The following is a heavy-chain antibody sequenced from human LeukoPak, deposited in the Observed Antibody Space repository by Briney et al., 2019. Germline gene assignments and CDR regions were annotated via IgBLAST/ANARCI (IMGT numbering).Heavy chain of an antibody. Sequence: GGSLRLSCAASGFTFSSYGMHWVRQAPGKGPEWVAVIWYDGSNKYYADSVKGRFTISRDNSKNTLYLQMNSLRAEDTAVYCCARDSAVVVPAALGYWGQGTLVTVSS. V-gene: IGHV3-33*01. D-gene: IGHD2-2*01. CDR1: GFTFSSYG. CDR2: IWYDGSNK. J-gene: IGHJ4*02. CDR3: ARDSAVVVPAALGY.